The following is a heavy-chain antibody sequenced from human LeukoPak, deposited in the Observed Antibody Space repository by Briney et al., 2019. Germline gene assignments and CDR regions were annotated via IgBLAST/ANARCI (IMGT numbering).Heavy chain of an antibody. Sequence: PGGSLRLSCAASGFTFSSYWMHWVRQAPGKGLVWVSRINSDGGSTSYADSVKGRFTISRDNAKNTLYLQMNSLRAEDTAAYYCARVSGLYNWNYIEYWGQGMLVTVST. CDR2: INSDGGST. CDR3: ARVSGLYNWNYIEY. CDR1: GFTFSSYW. D-gene: IGHD1-7*01. V-gene: IGHV3-74*01. J-gene: IGHJ4*01.